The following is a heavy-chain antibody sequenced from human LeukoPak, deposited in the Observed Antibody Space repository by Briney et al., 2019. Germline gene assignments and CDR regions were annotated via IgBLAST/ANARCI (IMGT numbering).Heavy chain of an antibody. CDR2: TSSSDAGT. V-gene: IGHV3-23*01. Sequence: GGSLRLSCAASGFTVSSNYMSWVRQAPGKGLEWVAATSSSDAGTYHADSVRGRFTISRDNSKNTLYLQMNSLRAEDAAVYFCAKAPVTSCRGAYCYPFDSWGQGTLVTVSS. CDR1: GFTVSSNY. CDR3: AKAPVTSCRGAYCYPFDS. D-gene: IGHD2-21*01. J-gene: IGHJ4*02.